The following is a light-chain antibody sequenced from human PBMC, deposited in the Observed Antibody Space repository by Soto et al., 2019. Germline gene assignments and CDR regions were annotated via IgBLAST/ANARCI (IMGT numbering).Light chain of an antibody. CDR1: RSNIGSDA. CDR3: AAWDDSLNGYV. J-gene: IGLJ1*01. V-gene: IGLV1-44*01. CDR2: GNY. Sequence: QSVLTQPPSASGTPGQRVTISCSGSRSNIGSDAVNWFQQLPGTTPKLLIYGNYQRPSGVPDRFSGSKSGTSASLAISGLQSDDEADYYCAAWDDSLNGYVLGSGTKLTVL.